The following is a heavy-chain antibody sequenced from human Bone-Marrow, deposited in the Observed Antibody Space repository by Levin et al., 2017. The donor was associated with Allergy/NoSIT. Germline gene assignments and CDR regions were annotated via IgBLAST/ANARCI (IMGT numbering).Heavy chain of an antibody. D-gene: IGHD5-12*01. Sequence: SETLSLTCTVSGGSISNYYWSWIRQPPGKGLEWIGYIYYSGSTNYNPSLKSRVTISVDTSKNQFSLKLSSVTAADTAVYYCARNAREDSGYRWFDPWGQGTLVTVSS. J-gene: IGHJ5*02. CDR1: GGSISNYY. CDR3: ARNAREDSGYRWFDP. CDR2: IYYSGST. V-gene: IGHV4-59*01.